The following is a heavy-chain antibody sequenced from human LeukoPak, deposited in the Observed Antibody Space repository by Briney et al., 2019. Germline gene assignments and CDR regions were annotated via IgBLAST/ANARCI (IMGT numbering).Heavy chain of an antibody. D-gene: IGHD3-22*01. Sequence: PGGSLRLSCAASGFTVSSNYMSWVRQAPGKVLEWVSVIYSGGSTYYADSVKGRFTISRDNSKNTLYLQMNSLRAEDTAVYYCARGPGTYYYDSSGYPGAFDIWGQGTMVTVSS. V-gene: IGHV3-66*01. CDR3: ARGPGTYYYDSSGYPGAFDI. CDR1: GFTVSSNY. CDR2: IYSGGST. J-gene: IGHJ3*02.